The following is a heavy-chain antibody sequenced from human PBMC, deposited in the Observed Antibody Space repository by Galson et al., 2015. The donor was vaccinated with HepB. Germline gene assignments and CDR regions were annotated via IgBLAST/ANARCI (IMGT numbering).Heavy chain of an antibody. V-gene: IGHV3-23*01. Sequence: SLRLSCAASGFTFSSYAMSWVRQAPGKGLEWVSAISGSGGSTYYADSVKGRFTISRDNSKNTLYLQMNSLRAEDTAVYYCAKIYDFWSGYADYWGQGTLVTVSS. J-gene: IGHJ4*02. CDR1: GFTFSSYA. CDR2: ISGSGGST. CDR3: AKIYDFWSGYADY. D-gene: IGHD3-3*01.